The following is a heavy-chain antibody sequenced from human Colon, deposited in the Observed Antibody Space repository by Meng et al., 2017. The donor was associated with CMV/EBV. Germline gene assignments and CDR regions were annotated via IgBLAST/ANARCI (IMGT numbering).Heavy chain of an antibody. CDR1: FTFSDQY. Sequence: FTFSDQYIGWVRQAPGKGLEWVGRAGNKASGYITEYAASVKGRFTISRDDSKNSMYLQMSSLKTEDTAVYSCTRGYSGLYAYAFDVWGQGTMVTVSS. J-gene: IGHJ3*01. CDR3: TRGYSGLYAYAFDV. V-gene: IGHV3-72*01. CDR2: AGNKASGYIT. D-gene: IGHD1-26*01.